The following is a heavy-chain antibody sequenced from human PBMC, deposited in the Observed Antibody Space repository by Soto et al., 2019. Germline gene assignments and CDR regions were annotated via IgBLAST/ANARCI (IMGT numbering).Heavy chain of an antibody. CDR2: ISYDGSNK. Sequence: QPGGSLRLSCAASGFTFSSYAMHWVRQAPGKGLEWVAVISYDGSNKYYADSVKGRFTISRDNSKNTLYLQMNSLRAEDTAVYYCARDPSTYDSSVPGSGMDVWGQGTTVTVSS. CDR1: GFTFSSYA. CDR3: ARDPSTYDSSVPGSGMDV. D-gene: IGHD3-22*01. V-gene: IGHV3-30-3*01. J-gene: IGHJ6*02.